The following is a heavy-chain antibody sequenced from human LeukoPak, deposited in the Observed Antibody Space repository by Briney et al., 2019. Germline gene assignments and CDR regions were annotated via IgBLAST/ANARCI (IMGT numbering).Heavy chain of an antibody. CDR2: IRSDGSNE. CDR3: AKDGPRYCSSSSCYADY. J-gene: IGHJ4*02. CDR1: GFTFSSFG. D-gene: IGHD2-2*01. V-gene: IGHV3-30*02. Sequence: GGSLRLSCAASGFTFSSFGMHWVRQAPGKGLEWVAFIRSDGSNEYYADSVKGRFIISRDNSKNTQYLQMNSLRGEDTAMYYCAKDGPRYCSSSSCYADYWGQATLVTVSS.